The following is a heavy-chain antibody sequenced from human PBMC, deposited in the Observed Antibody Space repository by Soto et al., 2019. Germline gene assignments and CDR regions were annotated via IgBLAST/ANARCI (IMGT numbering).Heavy chain of an antibody. Sequence: EVQLAESGGGMVQPGGSLRLSCVASGFTFSSYDMHWVRQAPGKGLEYVSSISSNGGTTYYGNSVKGRFTISRDNSKXXXXXXXXXXXXXXXXXXXXXXXXSXNYDYWGQGTLVTVSS. CDR2: ISSNGGTT. CDR1: GFTFSSYD. J-gene: IGHJ4*02. CDR3: XXXXSXNYDY. V-gene: IGHV3-64*01. D-gene: IGHD1-7*01.